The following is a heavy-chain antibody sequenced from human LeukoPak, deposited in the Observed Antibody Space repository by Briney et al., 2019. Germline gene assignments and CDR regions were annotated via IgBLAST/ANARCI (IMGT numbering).Heavy chain of an antibody. CDR3: ARDPGWSSFDI. CDR2: INQDGGTK. J-gene: IGHJ3*02. V-gene: IGHV3-7*01. D-gene: IGHD2-15*01. CDR1: GFSFTSYW. Sequence: GGSLRLSCVASGFSFTSYWMSWVRQAPGKGLEFVANINQDGGTKNYVDSVKGRFTISRYNAENTLYLQMSSLRAEDTALYYCARDPGWSSFDIWGQGIMVTVSS.